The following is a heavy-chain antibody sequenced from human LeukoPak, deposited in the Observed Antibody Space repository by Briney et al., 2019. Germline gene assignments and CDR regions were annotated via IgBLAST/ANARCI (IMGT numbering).Heavy chain of an antibody. CDR2: INPNSGGT. CDR1: GYTFTGYY. CDR3: AREITSSSLYNWFDP. J-gene: IGHJ5*02. V-gene: IGHV1-2*02. Sequence: ASVKVSCKASGYTFTGYYMHWVRQAPGQGLEWMGWINPNSGGTNYAQEFQGRVTMTRHTSISTAYMELSRLRSDDTAVYYCAREITSSSLYNWFDPWGQGTLVTVSS. D-gene: IGHD3-10*01.